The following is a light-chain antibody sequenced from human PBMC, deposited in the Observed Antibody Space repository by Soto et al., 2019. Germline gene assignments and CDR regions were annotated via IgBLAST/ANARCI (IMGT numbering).Light chain of an antibody. CDR1: QSVGSSY. J-gene: IGKJ3*01. Sequence: ETVLTQSPGTLSLSPGERATLSCRASQSVGSSYLSWYQQKPGQAPRLLIYGSSSRATGIPDRFSGSGSGTDFTLTISRLEPEDFAVYYCQQYGSSITFGPGTKVDIK. CDR2: GSS. CDR3: QQYGSSIT. V-gene: IGKV3-20*01.